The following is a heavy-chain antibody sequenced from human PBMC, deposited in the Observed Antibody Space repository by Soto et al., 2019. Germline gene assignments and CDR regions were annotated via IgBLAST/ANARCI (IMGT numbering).Heavy chain of an antibody. CDR2: ISGSGGST. D-gene: IGHD2-21*01. V-gene: IGHV3-23*01. J-gene: IGHJ6*02. CDR1: GFTFSSYA. Sequence: GGSLRLSCAASGFTFSSYAMSWVRQAPGKGLEWVSAISGSGGSTNYADSVKGRFTISRDNSKNTLYLQMNSLRADDTAVYYCARLSGDHSAFFSYGMDAWGQGTTVTVSS. CDR3: ARLSGDHSAFFSYGMDA.